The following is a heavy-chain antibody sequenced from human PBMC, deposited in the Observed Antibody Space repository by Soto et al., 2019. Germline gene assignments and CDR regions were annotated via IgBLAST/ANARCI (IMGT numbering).Heavy chain of an antibody. CDR1: GFTFSNYW. CDR3: VRTSLVVGVATREDS. D-gene: IGHD2-15*01. V-gene: IGHV3-74*01. CDR2: IDSDGSRI. J-gene: IGHJ4*02. Sequence: EVQLVESGGGLVQPGESLRLSCAASGFTFSNYWMHWVRQAPGKGLVWVSRIDSDGSRITYADFVKGRFTISRDNAKNTVYRRMNSLTAEDTAVYYCVRTSLVVGVATREDSWGKGTLVTVSS.